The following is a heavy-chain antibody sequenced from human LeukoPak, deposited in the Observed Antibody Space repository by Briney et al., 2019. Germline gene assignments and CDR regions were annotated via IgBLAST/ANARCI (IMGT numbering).Heavy chain of an antibody. CDR3: ARGRDYYDSSGYYTNYFDY. D-gene: IGHD3-22*01. Sequence: GGSLRLSCAASGFTFSSCAMHWVRQAPGKGLEWVAVISYDGSNKYYADSVKGRFTISRDNSKNTLYLQMNSLRAEDTAVYYCARGRDYYDSSGYYTNYFDYWGQGTLVTVSS. CDR2: ISYDGSNK. CDR1: GFTFSSCA. J-gene: IGHJ4*02. V-gene: IGHV3-30-3*01.